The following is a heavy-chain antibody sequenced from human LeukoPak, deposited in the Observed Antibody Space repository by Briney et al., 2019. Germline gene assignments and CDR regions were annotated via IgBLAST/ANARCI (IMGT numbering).Heavy chain of an antibody. CDR2: IKQDGSKK. J-gene: IGHJ3*01. CDR3: MSPGWYDPFDV. Sequence: GGCLRLSCAASGFTLSSYWMSWVRQAPGKGLGWVANIKQDGSKKYSVDSVNGRFTISRDNAKNPLYLQMYTLRAEDTAVYYCMSPGWYDPFDVWGQGTMVTVSS. V-gene: IGHV3-7*02. CDR1: GFTLSSYW. D-gene: IGHD2-15*01.